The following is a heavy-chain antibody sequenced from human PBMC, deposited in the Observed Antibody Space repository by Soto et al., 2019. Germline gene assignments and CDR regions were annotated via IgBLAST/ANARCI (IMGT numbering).Heavy chain of an antibody. V-gene: IGHV5-51*01. CDR2: IYPGDSDT. Sequence: GESLKISCKGSGYSFTSYWIGWVRQMPGKGLEWMGIIYPGDSDTRYSPSFQGQVTISAGKSISTAYLQWSSLKASDTAMYYCASFSSSRYYYYYGMDVWGQGTTVTVSS. J-gene: IGHJ6*02. CDR1: GYSFTSYW. D-gene: IGHD2-2*01. CDR3: ASFSSSRYYYYYGMDV.